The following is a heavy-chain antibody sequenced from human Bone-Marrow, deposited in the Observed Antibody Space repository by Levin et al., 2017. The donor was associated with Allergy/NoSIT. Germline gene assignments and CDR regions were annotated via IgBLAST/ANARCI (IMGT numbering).Heavy chain of an antibody. V-gene: IGHV3-15*01. J-gene: IGHJ4*02. CDR2: IKSKSDGGTT. CDR1: FFPFLPSF. CDR3: TTEAGYNKIDY. Sequence: GGSLILSFSSSFFPFLPSFLFFFLPSPLKGLSFVGRIKSKSDGGTTDYAAPVKGRFTISRDDSKNTQYLQMDSLKTEDTAVYYCTTEAGYNKIDYWGQGTLVTVSS. D-gene: IGHD5-24*01.